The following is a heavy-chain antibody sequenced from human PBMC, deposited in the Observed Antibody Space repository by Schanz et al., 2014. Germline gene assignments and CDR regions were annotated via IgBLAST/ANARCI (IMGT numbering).Heavy chain of an antibody. J-gene: IGHJ4*02. Sequence: QVQLVQSGPEVKKPGASVKVSCKASGYTFTGYYMHWVRQAPGQGLEWMGWINPKSGGTNYAQKFQGRVTMTRDTSISTAYMELSRLRSDDTAVYYCASSIKAYYFDYWGQGTLVTVSS. CDR1: GYTFTGYY. CDR2: INPKSGGT. D-gene: IGHD3-10*01. V-gene: IGHV1-2*02. CDR3: ASSIKAYYFDY.